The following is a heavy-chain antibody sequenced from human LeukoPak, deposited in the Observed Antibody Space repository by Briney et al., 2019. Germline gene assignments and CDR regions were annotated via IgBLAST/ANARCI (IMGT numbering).Heavy chain of an antibody. D-gene: IGHD3-22*01. J-gene: IGHJ4*02. CDR1: GLTFSDSW. CDR2: IKQDGSEK. CDR3: AKDQYYYDSSGYSTFDY. Sequence: GGSLRLSCAASGLTFSDSWMNWVRQAPGKGLEWVANIKQDGSEKNYVDYVKGRVTISRDNAKNSLYLQMNSLRAEDTAVYYCAKDQYYYDSSGYSTFDYWGQGTLVTVSS. V-gene: IGHV3-7*01.